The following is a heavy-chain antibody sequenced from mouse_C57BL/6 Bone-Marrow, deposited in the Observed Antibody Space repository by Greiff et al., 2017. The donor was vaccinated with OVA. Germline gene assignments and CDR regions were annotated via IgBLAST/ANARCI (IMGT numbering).Heavy chain of an antibody. D-gene: IGHD1-1*01. CDR3: ARLHYYGSSYDY. CDR1: GFTFSSYG. CDR2: ISSGGSYP. V-gene: IGHV5-6*01. Sequence: EVNVVESGGDLVKPGGSLKLSCAASGFTFSSYGMSWVRQTPDKRLEWVATISSGGSYPYYPDSVKGRFTISRDNAKNTLYLQMSSLKSEDTAMYYCARLHYYGSSYDYWGQGTTLTVSS. J-gene: IGHJ2*01.